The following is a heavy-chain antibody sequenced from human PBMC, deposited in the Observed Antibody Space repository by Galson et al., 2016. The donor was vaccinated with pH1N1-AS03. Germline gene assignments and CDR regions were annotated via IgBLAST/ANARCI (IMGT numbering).Heavy chain of an antibody. CDR3: ARGRYGGNSGQGYFEY. CDR2: IIPVFGTS. D-gene: IGHD4-23*01. J-gene: IGHJ4*02. Sequence: SVKVSCMASGDTFNSYVISWVRQAPGQGLEWMGGIIPVFGTSTYAQTFQGRVTITADEASSTFYMELSSLRSEDTAVYYCARGRYGGNSGQGYFEYWGQGTLVTVSS. CDR1: GDTFNSYV. V-gene: IGHV1-69*13.